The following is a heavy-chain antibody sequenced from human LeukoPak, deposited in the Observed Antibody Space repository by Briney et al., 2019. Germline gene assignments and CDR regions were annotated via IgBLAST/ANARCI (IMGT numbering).Heavy chain of an antibody. CDR2: LLYDGSNK. J-gene: IGHJ6*02. Sequence: GGSLRFSCAASGFTFSRSGMHWVRQAPGKGLGWVAVLLYDGSNKYYAVSVKGRFTIPRDNSKNTLYLQMNSLRAEDTAVYYCARHWDIVVVPAASPSGMDVWGQGTTVTVSS. D-gene: IGHD2-2*01. CDR3: ARHWDIVVVPAASPSGMDV. V-gene: IGHV3-33*01. CDR1: GFTFSRSG.